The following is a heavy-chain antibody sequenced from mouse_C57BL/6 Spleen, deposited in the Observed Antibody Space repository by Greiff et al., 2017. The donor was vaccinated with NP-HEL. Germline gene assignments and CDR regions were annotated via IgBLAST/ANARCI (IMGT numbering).Heavy chain of an antibody. CDR3: ARGRGWLLLDY. D-gene: IGHD2-3*01. CDR2: IYPGDGDT. V-gene: IGHV1-82*01. J-gene: IGHJ2*01. Sequence: QVQLQQSGPELVKPGASVKISCKASGYAFSSSWMNWVKQRPGKGLEWIGRIYPGDGDTNYNGKFKGKATLTADKSSSTAYMQLSSLTSEDSAVYCCARGRGWLLLDYWGQGTTLTVSS. CDR1: GYAFSSSW.